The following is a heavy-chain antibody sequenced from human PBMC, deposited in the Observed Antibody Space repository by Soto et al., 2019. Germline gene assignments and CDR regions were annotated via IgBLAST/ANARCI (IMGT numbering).Heavy chain of an antibody. V-gene: IGHV4-59*08. CDR3: ARHRYSYGVYYFDY. CDR1: GGSISNYY. D-gene: IGHD5-18*01. Sequence: PSETLSLTCIVSGGSISNYYRSWIRQPPGKGLEWIGYIYYSGSTNYNPSLTSRVTISVDTSKNQFSLKLSSVTAADTAAYYCARHRYSYGVYYFDYWGQGTLVTVSS. J-gene: IGHJ4*02. CDR2: IYYSGST.